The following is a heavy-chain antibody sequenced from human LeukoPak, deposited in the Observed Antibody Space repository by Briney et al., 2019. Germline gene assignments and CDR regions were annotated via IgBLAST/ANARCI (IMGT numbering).Heavy chain of an antibody. J-gene: IGHJ5*02. CDR2: ISGSGGGT. D-gene: IGHD4-17*01. Sequence: GGSLRLSCAASGFTFRSYAMSWVRQAPGKGLEWVSAISGSGGGTYYADPVKGRFTISRDNSKSTLYLQMNSLRAEDTAVYYCAKDRGDYGDRLRFDPWGQGTLVTVSS. CDR3: AKDRGDYGDRLRFDP. CDR1: GFTFRSYA. V-gene: IGHV3-23*01.